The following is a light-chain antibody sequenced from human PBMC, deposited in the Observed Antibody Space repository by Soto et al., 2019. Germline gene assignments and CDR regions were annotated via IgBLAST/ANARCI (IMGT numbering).Light chain of an antibody. Sequence: QSVLTQPPSVSGAPGQRITISCTGSTSNIGAAYDVQWYQQLPRTAPKLLIYANRNRPSGVPDRFSGSKSGTSASLAITGLQAEDEADYYCQVWDSGDWVFGGGTKLTVL. CDR1: TSNIGAAYD. J-gene: IGLJ3*02. CDR3: QVWDSGDWV. V-gene: IGLV1-40*01. CDR2: ANR.